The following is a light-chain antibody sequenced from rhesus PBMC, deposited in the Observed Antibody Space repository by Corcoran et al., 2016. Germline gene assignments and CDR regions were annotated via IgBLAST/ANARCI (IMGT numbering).Light chain of an antibody. CDR3: QQHNSHPYS. J-gene: IGKJ2*01. Sequence: DIQMTQSPSSLSASVGDTVTITCRASQDISSYLNWFQQKPGKAPKLLIYAASNLQSGVPSRFSGNGAGTDFTLTIRSLQPEDFATYYCQQHNSHPYSFGQGTKVEIK. V-gene: IGKV1-28*03. CDR1: QDISSY. CDR2: AAS.